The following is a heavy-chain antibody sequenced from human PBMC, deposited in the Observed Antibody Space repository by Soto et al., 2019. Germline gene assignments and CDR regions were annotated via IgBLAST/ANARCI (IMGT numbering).Heavy chain of an antibody. Sequence: GGSLRLSCSASGFTFSNCAMSWVRQAPGKGLEWVSTISGRGGSTYYADSVKGRLTISRDNSKNTLFLQMDSLRAEDTAVYYCAKRFYREEDGYNFFDSWGQGTLVTVSS. CDR2: ISGRGGST. D-gene: IGHD5-12*01. CDR1: GFTFSNCA. CDR3: AKRFYREEDGYNFFDS. J-gene: IGHJ4*02. V-gene: IGHV3-23*01.